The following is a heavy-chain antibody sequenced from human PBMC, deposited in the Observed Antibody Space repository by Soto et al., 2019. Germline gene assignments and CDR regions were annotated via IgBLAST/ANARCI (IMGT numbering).Heavy chain of an antibody. D-gene: IGHD3-3*01. J-gene: IGHJ4*02. CDR2: IYWDDDK. V-gene: IGHV2-5*02. CDR1: GFSLTTSGVG. Sequence: QITLNESGPTVVRPTETLTLTCRFSGFSLTTSGVGVGWIRQSPGKAPERLAHIYWDDDKRHSASLKSRLTITKDTSKNQVVLTVSDLDPTDTATYYCAHRVLRTVFGLVTTTAIYFDFWGQGTPVAVSS. CDR3: AHRVLRTVFGLVTTTAIYFDF.